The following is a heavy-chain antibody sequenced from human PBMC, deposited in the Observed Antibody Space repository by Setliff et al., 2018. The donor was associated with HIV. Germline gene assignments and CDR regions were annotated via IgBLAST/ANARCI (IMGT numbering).Heavy chain of an antibody. J-gene: IGHJ3*02. Sequence: PGGSLRLSCEASGFTFSSYAMHWVRQAPGKGLEWVAFLRFDGSNQYYADSVKGRFTISRDNGKDSLYLQMNSLRADDTALYYCAREGQATDSFDIWGQGTMVTVSS. V-gene: IGHV3-30*02. D-gene: IGHD5-12*01. CDR2: LRFDGSNQ. CDR1: GFTFSSYA. CDR3: AREGQATDSFDI.